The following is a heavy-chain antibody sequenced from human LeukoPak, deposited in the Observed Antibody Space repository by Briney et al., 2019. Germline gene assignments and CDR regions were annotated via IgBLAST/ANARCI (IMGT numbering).Heavy chain of an antibody. CDR2: MNPNSGNT. Sequence: ASVKVSCKASGYTFTSYDINRVRQATGQGLEWMGWMNPNSGNTGYAQKFQGRVTMTRNTSISTAYMELSSLRSEDTAVYYCARGRGYCTNGVCVLLGYYYYGMDVWGQGTTVTVSS. CDR3: ARGRGYCTNGVCVLLGYYYYGMDV. V-gene: IGHV1-8*01. D-gene: IGHD2-8*01. J-gene: IGHJ6*02. CDR1: GYTFTSYD.